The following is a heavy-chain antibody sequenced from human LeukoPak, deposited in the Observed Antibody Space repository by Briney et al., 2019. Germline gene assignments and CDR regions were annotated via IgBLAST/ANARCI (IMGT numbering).Heavy chain of an antibody. CDR1: GFTFSSYA. CDR2: ISGSAGST. CDR3: AKDRRDGYNLFDY. Sequence: PGGSLRLSCAASGFTFSSYAMSWVRQAPGKGLEWVSAISGSAGSTYFADSVQGRFTISRDNSKNTLYLQMNSLRAEDTAVYYCAKDRRDGYNLFDYWGRGTLATVSS. V-gene: IGHV3-23*01. J-gene: IGHJ4*02. D-gene: IGHD5-24*01.